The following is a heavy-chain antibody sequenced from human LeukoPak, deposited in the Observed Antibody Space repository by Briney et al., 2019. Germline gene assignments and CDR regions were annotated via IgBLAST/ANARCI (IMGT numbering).Heavy chain of an antibody. Sequence: ASVKVSCKASGGTFSSYAISWVRQAPGQGLEWMGGIIPIFGTANYAQKFQGRVTITAGESTSTAYMELSSLRSEDTAVYCCASMVGYYDFPNWLDPWGQGTLVTVSS. CDR3: ASMVGYYDFPNWLDP. D-gene: IGHD3-3*01. CDR1: GGTFSSYA. CDR2: IIPIFGTA. J-gene: IGHJ5*02. V-gene: IGHV1-69*13.